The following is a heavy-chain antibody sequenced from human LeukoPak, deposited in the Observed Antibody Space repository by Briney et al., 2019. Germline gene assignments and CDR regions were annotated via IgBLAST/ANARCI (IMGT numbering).Heavy chain of an antibody. J-gene: IGHJ4*02. V-gene: IGHV3-23*01. D-gene: IGHD2-2*01. CDR2: ISGSGGST. Sequence: PGGSLRLSCAASGVTFSSYAISWVRQAPGKGLEWVSAISGSGGSTYYADSVKGRFTISRDNSKNTLYLQMNSLRAEDTDVYYCANIYPYCSSTSCSTHWGQGTLVTVSS. CDR1: GVTFSSYA. CDR3: ANIYPYCSSTSCSTH.